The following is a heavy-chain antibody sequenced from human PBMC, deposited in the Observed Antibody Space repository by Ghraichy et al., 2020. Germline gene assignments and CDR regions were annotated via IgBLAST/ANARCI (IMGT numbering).Heavy chain of an antibody. V-gene: IGHV3-23*01. Sequence: GGSLRLSCAASGFTFSSYAMSWVRQAPGKGLEWVSAISGSGGSTYYADSVKGRFTISRDNSKNTLYLQMNSLRAEDTAVYYCAKDWASLGYRSNFDYWGQGTLVTVSS. D-gene: IGHD7-27*01. CDR3: AKDWASLGYRSNFDY. J-gene: IGHJ4*02. CDR2: ISGSGGST. CDR1: GFTFSSYA.